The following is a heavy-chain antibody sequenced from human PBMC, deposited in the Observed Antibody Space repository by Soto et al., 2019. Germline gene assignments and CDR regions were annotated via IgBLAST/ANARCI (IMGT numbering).Heavy chain of an antibody. Sequence: EVQLLESGGGLVQPGGSLSLSCATSGFTFSAYAMSWVRQAPGKGLEWVSAISGSGGSSAYADSVKGRFTISRDNSKNTVYMQMNSLRAEDTAVYFCAKDKGDNYDSGSYRSFDYWGQGTLVTVSS. CDR3: AKDKGDNYDSGSYRSFDY. J-gene: IGHJ4*02. D-gene: IGHD3-10*01. CDR2: ISGSGGSS. V-gene: IGHV3-23*01. CDR1: GFTFSAYA.